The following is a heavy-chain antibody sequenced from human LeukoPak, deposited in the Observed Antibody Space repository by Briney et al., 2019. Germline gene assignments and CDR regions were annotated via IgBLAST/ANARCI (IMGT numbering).Heavy chain of an antibody. V-gene: IGHV3-7*01. D-gene: IGHD5-24*01. CDR2: IKQDGSES. J-gene: IGHJ3*02. Sequence: GGSLRLSCAASGFTFSDYYMSWIRQAPGKGLEWVANIKQDGSESRYVDSVKGRFTISRDNAKNSLYLQMNSLRAEDTAVYYCAREMATMEGAFDIWGQGTMVTVSS. CDR1: GFTFSDYY. CDR3: AREMATMEGAFDI.